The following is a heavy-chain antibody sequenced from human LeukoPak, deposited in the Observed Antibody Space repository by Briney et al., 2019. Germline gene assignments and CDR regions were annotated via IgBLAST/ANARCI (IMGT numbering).Heavy chain of an antibody. Sequence: PSETLSLTCTVSGGSISSYYWSWIRQPPGKGLEWIGYIYYSGSTNYNPSLKSRVTISVDTSKNQFSLKLSSVTAADTAVYYCARSHYVTTFDYWGQGTLVTVSS. CDR2: IYYSGST. CDR3: ARSHYVTTFDY. D-gene: IGHD4-11*01. CDR1: GGSISSYY. V-gene: IGHV4-59*08. J-gene: IGHJ4*02.